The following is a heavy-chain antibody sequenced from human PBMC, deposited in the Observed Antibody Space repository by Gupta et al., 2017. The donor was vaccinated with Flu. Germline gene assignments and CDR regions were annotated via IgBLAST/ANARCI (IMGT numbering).Heavy chain of an antibody. CDR2: IYWDDDK. Sequence: QITLKESGPTLVKPTQTLTLTCTFSGFSLSTSGVGVGWIRQPPGKALEWLALIYWDDDKRYSPSLKSRLTIPKDTSKNQVVLTMTNMDPVDTATYYCAHRQEEGITMIVVEHDAFDIWGQGTMVTVSS. V-gene: IGHV2-5*02. CDR3: AHRQEEGITMIVVEHDAFDI. D-gene: IGHD3-22*01. J-gene: IGHJ3*02. CDR1: GFSLSTSGVG.